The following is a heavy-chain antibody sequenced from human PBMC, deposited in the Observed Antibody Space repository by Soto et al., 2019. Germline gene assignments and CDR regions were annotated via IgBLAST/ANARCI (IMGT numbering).Heavy chain of an antibody. CDR1: GGSVSGGSYY. Sequence: PSETLSHTCTVSGGSVSGGSYYWSWIRQPPGKGLEWIGYIYSSGGSNYSPSLKSRVTISVDTSKNQFTLKLRSVTAADTAVYYCVREANYYDSSGYWDDYWGQGTLVTVS. V-gene: IGHV4-61*01. J-gene: IGHJ4*02. D-gene: IGHD3-22*01. CDR2: IYSSGGS. CDR3: VREANYYDSSGYWDDY.